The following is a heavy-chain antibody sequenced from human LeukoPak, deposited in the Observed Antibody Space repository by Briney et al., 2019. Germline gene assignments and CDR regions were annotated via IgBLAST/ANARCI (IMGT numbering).Heavy chain of an antibody. J-gene: IGHJ4*02. CDR2: ISGNGRDT. CDR3: ARAAAVCSSTSCYGHY. CDR1: GFTFSSYG. D-gene: IGHD2-2*01. Sequence: PGGSLRLSCAASGFTFSSYGIHWVRQAPGKGLEWVSAISGNGRDTYYTDSVKGRFIISRDNSKNTLYLQMHSLRVEDTAISYCARAAAVCSSTSCYGHYWGQGTLVTVSS. V-gene: IGHV3-23*01.